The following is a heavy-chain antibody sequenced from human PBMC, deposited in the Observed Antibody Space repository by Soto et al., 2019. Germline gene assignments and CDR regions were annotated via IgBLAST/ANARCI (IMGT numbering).Heavy chain of an antibody. J-gene: IGHJ6*02. CDR3: AKGIVATIYYYGMDV. CDR2: ISGSGGST. Sequence: EVQLLESGGGLVQPGGSLRLSCAASGFTFSSYAMSWVRQAPGKGLEWVSAISGSGGSTYYADSVKGRFTISRDNSKNTLYLQMYSLRAEDTAVYYCAKGIVATIYYYGMDVWGQGTTVTVSS. CDR1: GFTFSSYA. D-gene: IGHD5-12*01. V-gene: IGHV3-23*01.